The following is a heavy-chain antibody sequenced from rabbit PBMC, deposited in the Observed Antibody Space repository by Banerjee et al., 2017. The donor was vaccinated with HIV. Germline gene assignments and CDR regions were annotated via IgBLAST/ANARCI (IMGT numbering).Heavy chain of an antibody. CDR1: GFDFSSYY. D-gene: IGHD6-1*01. V-gene: IGHV1S7*01. CDR2: IDPVFGST. CDR3: ARTAYGYAGYAYATDL. J-gene: IGHJ4*01. Sequence: QSLEESGGGLVQPGGSLKLSCKASGFDFSSYYMSWVRQAPGKGLEWIGYIDPVFGSTYYASWVNGRFTISSHNAQNTLYLQLNSLTAADTATYFCARTAYGYAGYAYATDLWGPGTLVTVS.